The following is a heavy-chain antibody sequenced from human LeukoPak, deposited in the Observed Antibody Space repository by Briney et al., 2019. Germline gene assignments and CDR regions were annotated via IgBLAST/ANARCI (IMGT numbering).Heavy chain of an antibody. CDR1: GYSFTSYW. Sequence: GESLKISCKGSGYSFTSYWIDWVRQMPGKGLEWMGIIYPGDSDIRYSPSFRGQVTISADKSISTAYLQWSSLKASHTAMYYCARQGGSYRDAFDIWGQGTMVTVSS. CDR2: IYPGDSDI. D-gene: IGHD1-26*01. J-gene: IGHJ3*02. CDR3: ARQGGSYRDAFDI. V-gene: IGHV5-51*01.